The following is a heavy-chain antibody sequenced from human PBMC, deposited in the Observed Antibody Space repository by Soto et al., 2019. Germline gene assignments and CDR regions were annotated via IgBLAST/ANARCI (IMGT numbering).Heavy chain of an antibody. V-gene: IGHV4-59*01. D-gene: IGHD2-2*03. CDR3: AGARWMGTYFEF. CDR2: LHYSGST. CDR1: GASITGYY. Sequence: SETLSLTCIVSGASITGYYLSWIRQPPGKGLEWIGSLHYSGSTYYNPSLKSRITISQDMSENQFSLNLNSVTAADTAVYYCAGARWMGTYFEFWGQGTLVTVSS. J-gene: IGHJ4*02.